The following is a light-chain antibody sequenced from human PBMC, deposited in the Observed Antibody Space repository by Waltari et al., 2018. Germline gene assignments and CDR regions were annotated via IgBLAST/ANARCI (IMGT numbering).Light chain of an antibody. CDR2: GAS. CDR1: QSVSSSY. CDR3: QQYGSSPNT. V-gene: IGKV3-20*01. Sequence: EIVLTQSPGTLSLSPGERATLSCRASQSVSSSYLAWYQQKPGQAPRLLIYGASSRATGSPDRVSGSGSGTDFTLTISRLEPEDFAVYYCQQYGSSPNTFGQGTKVEIK. J-gene: IGKJ1*01.